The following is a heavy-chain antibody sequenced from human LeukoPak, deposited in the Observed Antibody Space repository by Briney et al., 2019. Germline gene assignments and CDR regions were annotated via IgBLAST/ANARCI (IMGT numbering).Heavy chain of an antibody. Sequence: GGSLRLSCAASGFTFSTYNMNWVRQAPGKGLEWVSSITSSSSYIYYADSVKSRFTISRDNAKNSLYLQMNSLRAEDTAVYYCARGSLTYYYDSSRDYYYMDVWGEGITVTVSS. D-gene: IGHD3-22*01. V-gene: IGHV3-21*01. J-gene: IGHJ6*03. CDR1: GFTFSTYN. CDR3: ARGSLTYYYDSSRDYYYMDV. CDR2: ITSSSSYI.